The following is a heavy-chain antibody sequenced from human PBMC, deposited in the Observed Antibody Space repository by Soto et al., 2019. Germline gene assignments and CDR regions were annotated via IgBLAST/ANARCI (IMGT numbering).Heavy chain of an antibody. D-gene: IGHD3-9*01. J-gene: IGHJ5*02. CDR2: INHSGST. CDR3: ARGSNYDILTGYYPRQNWFDP. CDR1: GGSFSGYY. Sequence: SETLSLTCAVYGGSFSGYYWSWIRQPPGKGLEWIGGINHSGSTNYNPSLKSRVTISVDTSKNQFSLKLSSVTAADTAVYYCARGSNYDILTGYYPRQNWFDPWGQGTLVTVSS. V-gene: IGHV4-34*01.